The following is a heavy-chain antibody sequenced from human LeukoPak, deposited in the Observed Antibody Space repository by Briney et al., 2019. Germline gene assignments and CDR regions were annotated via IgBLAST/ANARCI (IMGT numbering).Heavy chain of an antibody. D-gene: IGHD3-10*02. CDR1: GGPFWVYY. V-gene: IGHV4-34*01. J-gene: IGHJ6*02. CDR3: RGRGWLSNGCSGRHTYYYYYGMDV. Sequence: SSETLSLTCAVWGGPFWVYYGMWIRQPPGKGLEWIGEINHSGSTNYNPSLKSRVTISVDTSKNQFSLRLSSVTAADTAVYYCRGRGWLSNGCSGRHTYYYYYGMDVWGQGTTVTVSS. CDR2: INHSGST.